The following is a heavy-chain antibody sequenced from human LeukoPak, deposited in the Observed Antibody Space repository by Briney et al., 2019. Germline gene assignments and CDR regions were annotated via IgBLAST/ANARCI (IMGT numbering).Heavy chain of an antibody. V-gene: IGHV4-39*07. J-gene: IGHJ5*02. CDR2: IYYSGST. CDR3: ARDHGSSWYRNWFDL. D-gene: IGHD6-13*01. CDR1: GGSISSSSYD. Sequence: AETLSLTCTVSGGSISSSSYDWGGIRQPTGKGREGIGSIYYSGSTYYNPALKSRLTITVETSKNPFSLKLSSVPAADTAVYYCARDHGSSWYRNWFDLWGQGTMVTVSS.